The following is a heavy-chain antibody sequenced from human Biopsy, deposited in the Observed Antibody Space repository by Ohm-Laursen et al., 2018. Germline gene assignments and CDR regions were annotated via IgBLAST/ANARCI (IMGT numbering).Heavy chain of an antibody. D-gene: IGHD3-9*01. CDR2: NIPILGTG. V-gene: IGHV1-69*06. CDR3: ATKLTGYFHH. Sequence: SSVTVSCKAPGRTFSRYGINWVRQAPGQGLEWLGGNIPILGTGNYAQKFQGRVTVAADTSTSTATMEPRSLRSDDPAVYYCATKLTGYFHHWGQGTLVTVSS. CDR1: GRTFSRYG. J-gene: IGHJ1*01.